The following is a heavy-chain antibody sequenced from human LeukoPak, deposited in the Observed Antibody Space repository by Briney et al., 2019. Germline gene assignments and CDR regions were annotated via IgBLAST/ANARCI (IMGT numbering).Heavy chain of an antibody. CDR2: INPDSGGT. CDR3: ARDEVSRVWFGDLFGPDYMDV. CDR1: AYTFTDYY. Sequence: GASVKVSCKASAYTFTDYYIHWVRQAPGQGLEWMGWINPDSGGTNYARKFQGRVTMTRDTSISTAYMEVSRLRSDDTAVYYCARDEVSRVWFGDLFGPDYMDVWGKGTTVTVSS. J-gene: IGHJ6*03. V-gene: IGHV1-2*02. D-gene: IGHD3-10*01.